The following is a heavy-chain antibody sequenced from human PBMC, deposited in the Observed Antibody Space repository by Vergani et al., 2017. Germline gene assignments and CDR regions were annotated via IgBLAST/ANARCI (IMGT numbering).Heavy chain of an antibody. J-gene: IGHJ6*03. CDR1: GGSFSGYY. CDR2: INHSGST. Sequence: QVQLQQWGAGLLKPSETLSLTCAVYGGSFSGYYWSWIRQPPGKGLEWIGEINHSGSTNYNPSLKSRVTISVDTSKIQFSLKLSSVTAADTAVYYCARGDGSGSYYYYYYMDVWGKGTTVTVSS. V-gene: IGHV4-34*01. D-gene: IGHD3-10*01. CDR3: ARGDGSGSYYYYYYMDV.